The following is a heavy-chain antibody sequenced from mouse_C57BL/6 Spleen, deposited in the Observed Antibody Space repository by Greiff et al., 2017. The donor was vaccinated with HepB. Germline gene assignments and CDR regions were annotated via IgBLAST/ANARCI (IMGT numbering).Heavy chain of an antibody. CDR1: GFTFSDYY. J-gene: IGHJ1*03. CDR3: ARPSGSSYDWYFDV. CDR2: INYDGSST. D-gene: IGHD1-1*01. V-gene: IGHV5-16*01. Sequence: EVKLMESEGGLVQPGSSMKLSCTASGFTFSDYYMAWVRQVPEKGLEWVANINYDGSSTYYLDSLKSRFIISRDNAKNILYLQMSSLKSEDTATYYCARPSGSSYDWYFDVWGTGTTVTVSS.